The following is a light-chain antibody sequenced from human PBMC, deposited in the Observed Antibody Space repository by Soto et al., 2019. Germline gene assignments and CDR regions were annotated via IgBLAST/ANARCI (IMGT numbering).Light chain of an antibody. J-gene: IGKJ1*01. V-gene: IGKV3-15*01. CDR2: GAS. CDR3: QQRSNWTQT. Sequence: EIVRTQSPATLSVSPGERATLSCRASQSVSSNLAWYQQKPGQAPRILIYGASTRATGVPATFSGSGSGTEFSLTISGLQSEDFAVYECQQRSNWTQTFGQGTKVDIK. CDR1: QSVSSN.